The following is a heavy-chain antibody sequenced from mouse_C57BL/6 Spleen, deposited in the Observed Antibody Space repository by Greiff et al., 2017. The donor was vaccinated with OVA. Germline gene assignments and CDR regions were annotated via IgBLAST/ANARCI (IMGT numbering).Heavy chain of an antibody. V-gene: IGHV1-69*01. D-gene: IGHD3-2*02. Sequence: VKLQQPGAELVMPGASVKLSCKASGYTFTSYWMHWVKQRPGQGLEWIGEIDPSDSYTNYNQKFKGKSTLTVDKSSSTAYMQLSSLTSEDSAVYYCAKTAQATLYYFDYWGQGTTLTVSS. CDR1: GYTFTSYW. CDR3: AKTAQATLYYFDY. CDR2: IDPSDSYT. J-gene: IGHJ2*01.